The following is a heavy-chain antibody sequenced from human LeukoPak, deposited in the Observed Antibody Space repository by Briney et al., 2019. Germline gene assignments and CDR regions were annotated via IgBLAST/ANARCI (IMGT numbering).Heavy chain of an antibody. Sequence: GGSLRLSCAASGFTFSSYGMHWVRQAPGKGLEWVAFIRYDGSNKYYADSVKGRFTVSRDNSKNTLYLQMSSLRAEDTAVYYCATSPGLGYSSSLTGVDYWGQGTLVTVSS. D-gene: IGHD6-6*01. CDR1: GFTFSSYG. CDR2: IRYDGSNK. CDR3: ATSPGLGYSSSLTGVDY. J-gene: IGHJ4*02. V-gene: IGHV3-30*02.